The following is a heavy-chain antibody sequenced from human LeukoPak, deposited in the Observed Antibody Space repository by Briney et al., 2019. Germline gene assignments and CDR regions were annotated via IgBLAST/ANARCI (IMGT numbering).Heavy chain of an antibody. D-gene: IGHD1-1*01. CDR3: VRDETLWTLDW. V-gene: IGHV3-74*03. Sequence: GGSLRLSCTASGFTFSGHWIHWVRQPPGMGLVWVSRINERGTDSMYAESVKDRFTISRDNAKNTVYLQMNSLRAEDTAVYYCVRDETLWTLDWWGQGTLVSVYS. J-gene: IGHJ4*02. CDR1: GFTFSGHW. CDR2: INERGTDS.